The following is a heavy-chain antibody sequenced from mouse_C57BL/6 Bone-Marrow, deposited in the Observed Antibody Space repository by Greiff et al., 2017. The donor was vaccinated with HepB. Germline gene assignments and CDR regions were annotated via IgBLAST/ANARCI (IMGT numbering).Heavy chain of an antibody. V-gene: IGHV5-6*01. Sequence: EVKLVESGGDLVKPGGSLKLSCAASGFTFSSYGMSWVRQTPDKRLEWVATISSGGSYTYYPDSVKGRFTISRDNAKNTLYLQMSSLKSEDTAMYYCARLGVITTVAYYFDYWGQGTTLTVSS. CDR3: ARLGVITTVAYYFDY. CDR2: ISSGGSYT. D-gene: IGHD1-1*01. CDR1: GFTFSSYG. J-gene: IGHJ2*01.